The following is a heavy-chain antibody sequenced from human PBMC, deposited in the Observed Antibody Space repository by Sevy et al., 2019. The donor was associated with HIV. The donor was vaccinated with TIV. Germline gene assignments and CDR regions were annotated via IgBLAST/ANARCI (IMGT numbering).Heavy chain of an antibody. Sequence: GGYLRLSCAASGFTFSNSGMHWVRQSPGKGLEWVACIFSDGITTYYGDSVKGRFTVFRDNSKSTLYLQINSLRVEDTALYYCARESPSDWYLDSWGQGTLVIVSS. V-gene: IGHV3-33*01. J-gene: IGHJ4*02. D-gene: IGHD6-19*01. CDR3: ARESPSDWYLDS. CDR1: GFTFSNSG. CDR2: IFSDGITT.